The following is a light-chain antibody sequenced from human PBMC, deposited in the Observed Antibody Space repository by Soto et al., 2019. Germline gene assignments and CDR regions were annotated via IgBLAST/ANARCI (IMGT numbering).Light chain of an antibody. J-gene: IGKJ1*01. CDR3: QQYNNWPRT. V-gene: IGKV3-15*01. CDR2: GAS. CDR1: QSVSSD. Sequence: EIVMTQSPATLSVSPGERATLSCRASQSVSSDLAWYHQKPGQAPRLLIYGASTRATGIPARFSGSGSGTEFTLTINXLQSEDFAVYYCQQYNNWPRTFGQGTKV.